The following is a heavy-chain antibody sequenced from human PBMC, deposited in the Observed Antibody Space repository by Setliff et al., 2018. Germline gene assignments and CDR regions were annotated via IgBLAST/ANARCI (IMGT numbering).Heavy chain of an antibody. Sequence: GGSLRLSCSASGFTFSSLWMAWVRQAPGKGLEWLASINPDGSEEYCVDSVKGRFTISRDNARNSLSLQMNSLRTEDTAVYYCFGAGTCSYWGQGTLVTVSS. V-gene: IGHV3-7*01. CDR3: FGAGTCSY. J-gene: IGHJ4*02. CDR1: GFTFSSLW. D-gene: IGHD3-10*01. CDR2: INPDGSEE.